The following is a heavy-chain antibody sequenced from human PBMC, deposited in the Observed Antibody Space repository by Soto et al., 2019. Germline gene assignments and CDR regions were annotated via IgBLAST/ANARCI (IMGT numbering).Heavy chain of an antibody. CDR1: GLVASGLNFGNTW. Sequence: EVQLVESGGGLVQPGGSLRLSCVASGLVASGLNFGNTWMHWVRQPPGKGPVWVSYINSDGTTTTYADSVKGRFTISRDNAKNTVFLQMDNLRVEDTAVYYCARDWSYSYPSWGQGTLVTVSS. J-gene: IGHJ4*02. D-gene: IGHD5-18*01. CDR2: INSDGTTT. CDR3: ARDWSYSYPS. V-gene: IGHV3-74*01.